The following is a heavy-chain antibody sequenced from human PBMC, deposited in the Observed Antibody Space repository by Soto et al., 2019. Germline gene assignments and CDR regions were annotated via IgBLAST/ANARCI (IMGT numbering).Heavy chain of an antibody. CDR1: GGSISSYY. CDR3: ARAGKYYDFWSGYLPTDFDY. CDR2: IYYSGST. V-gene: IGHV4-59*08. Sequence: PSETLSLTCTVSGGSISSYYWSWIRQPPGKGLEWIGYIYYSGSTNYNPSLKSRVTISVDTSKNQFSLKLSSVTAADTAVYYCARAGKYYDFWSGYLPTDFDYWGQGTLVTVSS. D-gene: IGHD3-3*01. J-gene: IGHJ4*02.